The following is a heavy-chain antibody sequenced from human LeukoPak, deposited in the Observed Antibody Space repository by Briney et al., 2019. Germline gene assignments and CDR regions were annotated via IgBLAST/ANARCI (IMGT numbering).Heavy chain of an antibody. Sequence: NTLETLSLTCTVSGGSLSCHYWSWIRQPPGKRLEWIGYISYTGSTKYNPSLQSRVTISIDTSKNQFSLRLTAVTSADTAVYSCARILENDISGVPDTFDEWAQGTTVIVSS. CDR2: ISYTGST. V-gene: IGHV4-59*11. J-gene: IGHJ3*01. CDR3: ARILENDISGVPDTFDE. D-gene: IGHD3-22*01. CDR1: GGSLSCHY.